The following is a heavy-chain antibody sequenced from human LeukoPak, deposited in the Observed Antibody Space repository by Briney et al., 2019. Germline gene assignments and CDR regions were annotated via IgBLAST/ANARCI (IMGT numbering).Heavy chain of an antibody. V-gene: IGHV3-9*01. J-gene: IGHJ6*03. D-gene: IGHD3-9*01. Sequence: GGSLRLSCAASGFTFDDYAMHWVRQAPGKGLEWVSGISWNSGSIGYADSVKGRFTISRDNAKNSLYLQMNSLRAEDTALYYCAKGFDSQYYMDVWGKGTTVTISS. CDR2: ISWNSGSI. CDR3: AKGFDSQYYMDV. CDR1: GFTFDDYA.